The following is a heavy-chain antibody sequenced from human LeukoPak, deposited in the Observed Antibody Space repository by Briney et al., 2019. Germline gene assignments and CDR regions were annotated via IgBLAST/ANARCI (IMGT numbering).Heavy chain of an antibody. CDR1: AFTFSRYN. J-gene: IGHJ6*03. CDR2: ISSSSSTI. Sequence: GGSLRLSCAASAFTFSRYNVNGVRQAPGKGLEWVSYISSSSSTIYYADSVKGRFTISRDNAKNSVYVKMNSLRAEDTAVYYCARDSGDSYFYYMDVWGKGTTVTVSS. V-gene: IGHV3-48*01. CDR3: ARDSGDSYFYYMDV.